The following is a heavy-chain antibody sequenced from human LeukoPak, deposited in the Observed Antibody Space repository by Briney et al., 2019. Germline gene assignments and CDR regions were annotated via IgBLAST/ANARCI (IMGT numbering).Heavy chain of an antibody. Sequence: SETLSLTCAVSGGSISSSSYYWGWIRQPPGKGLEWIGSIYYGGSTYYNPSLKSRVTISVDTSKNQFSLRLSSVTAADTAVYYCARQTSGPASDYWGQGTLVSVSS. J-gene: IGHJ4*02. D-gene: IGHD3-3*01. CDR2: IYYGGST. CDR3: ARQTSGPASDY. V-gene: IGHV4-39*01. CDR1: GGSISSSSYY.